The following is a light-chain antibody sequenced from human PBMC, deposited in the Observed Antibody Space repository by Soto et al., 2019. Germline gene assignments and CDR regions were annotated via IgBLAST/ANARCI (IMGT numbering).Light chain of an antibody. V-gene: IGLV2-8*01. Sequence: QSVLTQPPSASGSPGQSVTISCTGTKKDIGVYDFVSWYQHHPGKAPRLIIYEVVQRTSGVPDRFSGSKSGNTASLTVSGLQASDDADYFCKSYAGSNTYVFGSGTKLTVL. J-gene: IGLJ1*01. CDR2: EVV. CDR1: KKDIGVYDF. CDR3: KSYAGSNTYV.